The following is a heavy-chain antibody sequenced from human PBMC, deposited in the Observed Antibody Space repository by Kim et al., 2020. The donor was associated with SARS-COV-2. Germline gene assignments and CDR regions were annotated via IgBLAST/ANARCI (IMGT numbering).Heavy chain of an antibody. J-gene: IGHJ5*02. V-gene: IGHV4-61*01. CDR1: GGSVSSGSYY. CDR3: ARAYKYYDSSGYWENWFDP. D-gene: IGHD3-22*01. Sequence: SETLSLTCTVSGGSVSSGSYYWSWIRQPPGKGLEWIGYIYYSGSTNYNPSLKSRVTISVDTSKNQFSLKLSSVTAADTAVYYCARAYKYYDSSGYWENWFDPWGQGTLVTVSS. CDR2: IYYSGST.